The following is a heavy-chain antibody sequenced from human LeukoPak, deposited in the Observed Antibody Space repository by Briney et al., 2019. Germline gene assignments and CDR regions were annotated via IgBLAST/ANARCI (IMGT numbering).Heavy chain of an antibody. J-gene: IGHJ4*02. CDR1: GYTFTGYY. V-gene: IGHV1-2*02. D-gene: IGHD6-6*01. Sequence: ASVKVSCKASGYTFTGYYMHWVRQAPGQGLEWMGWINPNSGGTSYAQKFQGRVTMTRDTSISTAYMELSRLRSDDTAVYYCARDLEYSNSGAGDWGQGTLVTVSS. CDR2: INPNSGGT. CDR3: ARDLEYSNSGAGD.